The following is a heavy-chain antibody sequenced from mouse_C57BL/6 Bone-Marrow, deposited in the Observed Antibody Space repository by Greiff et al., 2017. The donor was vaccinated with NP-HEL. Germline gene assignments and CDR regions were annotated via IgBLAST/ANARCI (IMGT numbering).Heavy chain of an antibody. D-gene: IGHD2-2*01. V-gene: IGHV1-55*01. CDR2: IYPGSGST. J-gene: IGHJ4*01. CDR1: GYTFTSYW. Sequence: VKLQQPGAELVKPGASVKMSCKASGYTFTSYWITWVKQRPGQGLEWIGDIYPGSGSTNYNEKFKSKATLTVDTSSSTAYMQLSSLTSEDSAVYYCASYGYDLYYYAMDYWGQGTSVTVSS. CDR3: ASYGYDLYYYAMDY.